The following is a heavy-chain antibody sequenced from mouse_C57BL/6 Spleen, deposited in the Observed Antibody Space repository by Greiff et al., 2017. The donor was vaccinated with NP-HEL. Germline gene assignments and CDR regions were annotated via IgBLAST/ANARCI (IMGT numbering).Heavy chain of an antibody. D-gene: IGHD1-1*01. CDR3: ASNGSSRGWFAY. J-gene: IGHJ3*01. CDR1: GYTFTDYY. Sequence: EVQLQQSGPELVKPGASVKISCKASGYTFTDYYMNWVKQSHGKSLEWIGDINPNNGGTSYNQKFKGKATLTVNKSSSTAYMELRSLTSEDSAVYYCASNGSSRGWFAYWGQGTLVTVSA. V-gene: IGHV1-26*01. CDR2: INPNNGGT.